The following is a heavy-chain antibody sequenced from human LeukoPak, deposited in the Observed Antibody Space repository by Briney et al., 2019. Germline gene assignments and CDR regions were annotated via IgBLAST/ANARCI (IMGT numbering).Heavy chain of an antibody. CDR1: GFTFSSYA. D-gene: IGHD5-24*01. J-gene: IGHJ4*02. Sequence: GGSLRLSCAASGFTFSSYAMPWVRQAPGKGLEWVAVISYDGSNKYYADSVKGRFTISRDNSKNTLYLQMNSLRAEDTAVYYCARGTDGYTSDYWGQGTLVTVSS. CDR3: ARGTDGYTSDY. CDR2: ISYDGSNK. V-gene: IGHV3-30*01.